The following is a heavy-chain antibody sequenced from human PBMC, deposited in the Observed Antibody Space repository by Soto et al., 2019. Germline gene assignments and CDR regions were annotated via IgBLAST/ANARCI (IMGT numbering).Heavy chain of an antibody. CDR1: GGSFSGYY. Sequence: SETLSLTCAVYGGSFSGYYWTWIRQPPGKGLEWIGEINHSGSTNYNPSLKSRVTISVDTSKNQFSLKLSSVTAADTAVYYCARPDGYSGYSLDFWDQGALVTVSS. CDR2: INHSGST. V-gene: IGHV4-34*01. CDR3: ARPDGYSGYSLDF. J-gene: IGHJ4*02. D-gene: IGHD5-12*01.